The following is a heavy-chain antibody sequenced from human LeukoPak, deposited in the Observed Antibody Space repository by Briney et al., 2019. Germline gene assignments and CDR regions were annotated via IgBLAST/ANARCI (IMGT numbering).Heavy chain of an antibody. CDR2: ISGSGGST. J-gene: IGHJ4*02. CDR1: GFTFSGYA. V-gene: IGHV3-23*01. CDR3: AKVLSSSRGFDY. Sequence: PGGSLRLSCAASGFTFSGYAMSWVRQAPGKGLEWVSAISGSGGSTYYADSVKGRFTISRDNSKNTLYLQMNSLRAEDTAVYYCAKVLSSSRGFDYWGQGTLVTVSS. D-gene: IGHD6-13*01.